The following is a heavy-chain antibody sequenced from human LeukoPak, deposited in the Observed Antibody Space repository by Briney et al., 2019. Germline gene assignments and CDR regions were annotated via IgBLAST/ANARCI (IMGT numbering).Heavy chain of an antibody. D-gene: IGHD2-8*01. CDR2: INPSGGST. Sequence: GASVKVSCKASGYTFTSYYIHWVRQAPGQGLEWMGIINPSGGSTNYAQKFQGRVTMTRDTSTSTAYMELSSLRSEDTAVYYCASRSNSLMRYAFDIWGQGTMVTVSS. CDR1: GYTFTSYY. CDR3: ASRSNSLMRYAFDI. J-gene: IGHJ3*02. V-gene: IGHV1-46*01.